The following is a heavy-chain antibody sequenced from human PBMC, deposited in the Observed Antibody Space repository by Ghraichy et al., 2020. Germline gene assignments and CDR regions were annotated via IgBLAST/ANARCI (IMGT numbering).Heavy chain of an antibody. V-gene: IGHV3-9*01. D-gene: IGHD4-11*01. CDR1: GFTFDDYA. J-gene: IGHJ6*02. Sequence: GGSLRLSCAASGFTFDDYAMHWVRQAPGKGLEWVSGISWNSGSIGYADSVKGRFTISRDNANNSLYLQMNSLRPEDTALYYCAKLPGDYSNDYYAMDVWGQGTTVTVSS. CDR3: AKLPGDYSNDYYAMDV. CDR2: ISWNSGSI.